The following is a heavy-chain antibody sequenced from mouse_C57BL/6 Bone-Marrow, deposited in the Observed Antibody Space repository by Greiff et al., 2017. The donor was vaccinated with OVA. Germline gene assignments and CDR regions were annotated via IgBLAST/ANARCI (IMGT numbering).Heavy chain of an antibody. Sequence: EVQLQQSGPVLVKPGASVKMSCKASGYTFTDYYMNWVKQSHGKSLEWIGVINPYNGGTSYNQKFKGKATLTVDKSSSTAYMELTSLTSEDSAVFYGARDRNWYYMDYWGQGTTVTVAA. CDR1: GYTFTDYY. J-gene: IGHJ2*01. D-gene: IGHD4-1*01. CDR2: INPYNGGT. V-gene: IGHV1-19*01. CDR3: ARDRNWYYMDY.